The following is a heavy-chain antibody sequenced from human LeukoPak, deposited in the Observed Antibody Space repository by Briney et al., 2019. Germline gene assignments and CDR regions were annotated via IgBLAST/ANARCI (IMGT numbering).Heavy chain of an antibody. Sequence: RGSLRLSCAASGFTFSSYAMHWVRQAPGKGLEYVSAISSNGGSTYYANSVKGRFTISRDNSKNTLYLQMGSLRAEDMAVYYCARGRGMTFDYWGQGTLVTVSS. CDR2: ISSNGGST. CDR3: ARGRGMTFDY. J-gene: IGHJ4*02. V-gene: IGHV3-64*01. D-gene: IGHD2-21*02. CDR1: GFTFSSYA.